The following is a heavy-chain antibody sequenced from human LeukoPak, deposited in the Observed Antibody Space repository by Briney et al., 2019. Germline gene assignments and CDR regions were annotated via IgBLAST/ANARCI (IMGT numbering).Heavy chain of an antibody. CDR3: AKVALTGYSSGWLDY. V-gene: IGHV3-30*18. CDR1: GFTFSSYG. D-gene: IGHD6-19*01. J-gene: IGHJ4*02. Sequence: SGGSLRLSCAASGFTFSSYGMHWVRQAPGKGLEWVAVISYDGSNKYYADSVKGRFTISRDNSKNTLYLQMNSLRAEDTAVYYCAKVALTGYSSGWLDYWGQGTLVTVSS. CDR2: ISYDGSNK.